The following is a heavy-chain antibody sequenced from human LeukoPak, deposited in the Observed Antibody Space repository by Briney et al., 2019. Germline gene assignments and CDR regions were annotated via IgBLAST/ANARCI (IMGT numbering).Heavy chain of an antibody. CDR1: GYTFTSYG. V-gene: IGHV1-18*01. D-gene: IGHD3-3*01. Sequence: ASVKVSCKASGYTFTSYGISWVRQAPGQGLEWMGWISAYNGNTNYAQKLQGRVTMTTDTSTSTAYMELRSLRSDDTAVYYCARSSITISGVVTNFDYWGQGTLVTVSS. CDR3: ARSSITISGVVTNFDY. J-gene: IGHJ4*02. CDR2: ISAYNGNT.